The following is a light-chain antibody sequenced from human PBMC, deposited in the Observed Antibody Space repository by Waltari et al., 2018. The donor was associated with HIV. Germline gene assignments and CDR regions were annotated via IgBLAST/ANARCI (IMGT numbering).Light chain of an antibody. CDR1: QNVSSDY. Sequence: IVLTQSPKTLSLSPGERATLSCRASQNVSSDYLAWYLQRPGQAPRLVIYGVSNRATDIPDRITGSGSGTDFTFTINGLELEDVALYYCQQYSSSPYTFGQGTKLQIK. CDR2: GVS. J-gene: IGKJ2*01. CDR3: QQYSSSPYT. V-gene: IGKV3-20*01.